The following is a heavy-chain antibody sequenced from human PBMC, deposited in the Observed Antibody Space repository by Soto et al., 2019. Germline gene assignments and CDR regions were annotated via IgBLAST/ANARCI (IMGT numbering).Heavy chain of an antibody. D-gene: IGHD3-16*02. CDR1: GVTFSNAW. J-gene: IGHJ6*02. CDR3: TTTPPNYVWGSYPPYYYGMDV. V-gene: IGHV3-15*07. CDR2: IKSKTDGGTT. Sequence: GGSLRLSCAASGVTFSNAWMNGVRQAPGKGLEWVGRIKSKTDGGTTDYAAPVKGRFTISRDDSKNTLYLQMNSLKTEDTAVYYCTTTPPNYVWGSYPPYYYGMDVWGQGTTVTVSS.